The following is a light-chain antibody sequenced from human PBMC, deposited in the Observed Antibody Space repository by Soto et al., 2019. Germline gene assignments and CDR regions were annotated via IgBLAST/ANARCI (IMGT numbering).Light chain of an antibody. J-gene: IGKJ5*01. V-gene: IGKV3-20*01. CDR3: QQYGSSSQVS. CDR2: EAS. CDR1: QSVSSN. Sequence: EIVMTQSPATLSVSPGERATLSCRASQSVSSNLAWYQQKPGQAPRLLIYEASNRATGIPDRFSGSGPGTDFTLTISRLEAEDFAMYYCQQYGSSSQVSFGQGTRLEIK.